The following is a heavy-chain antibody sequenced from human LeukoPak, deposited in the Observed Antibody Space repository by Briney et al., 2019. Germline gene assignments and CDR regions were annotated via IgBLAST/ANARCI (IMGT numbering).Heavy chain of an antibody. D-gene: IGHD1-26*01. V-gene: IGHV3-23*01. CDR1: GFSVSNYY. CDR3: ARETSGGSSSGFDI. Sequence: GGSLRLSCAASGFSVSNYYMSWVRQAPGKGPEWVSAISGSGGSTYYADSVKGRFTISRDNAKNTLYLQMNSLRAEDTAVYYCARETSGGSSSGFDIWGQGTLVTVSS. J-gene: IGHJ3*02. CDR2: ISGSGGST.